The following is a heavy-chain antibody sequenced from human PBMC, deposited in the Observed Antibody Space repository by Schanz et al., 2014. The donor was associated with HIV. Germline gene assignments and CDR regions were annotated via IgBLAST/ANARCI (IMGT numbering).Heavy chain of an antibody. CDR3: ATLETGATYYYYYYMDV. V-gene: IGHV3-23*01. Sequence: EVQVLESGGDLVQPGGSLRLSCAASGLTLSSYGMSWVRQAPGKGLEWVSAIVSSGGDTYYADFVEGRFTISRDNAKNTLYLQMNSLRAEDTAVYYCATLETGATYYYYYYMDVWGQGTTVTVSS. D-gene: IGHD7-27*01. CDR1: GLTLSSYG. J-gene: IGHJ6*02. CDR2: IVSSGGDT.